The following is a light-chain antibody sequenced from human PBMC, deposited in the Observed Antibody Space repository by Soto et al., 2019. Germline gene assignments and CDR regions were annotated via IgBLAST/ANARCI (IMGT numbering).Light chain of an antibody. Sequence: EIVLTQSPGALSVSPGERATLSCRASQSVGRNYLAWYQQKPGQAPRLLIYGASSRATGIPDRFSGSGSGTDFTFTISRLEPEDFAVYYCQPYADSPLTFGGGTKVE. CDR3: QPYADSPLT. CDR2: GAS. CDR1: QSVGRNY. J-gene: IGKJ4*01. V-gene: IGKV3-20*01.